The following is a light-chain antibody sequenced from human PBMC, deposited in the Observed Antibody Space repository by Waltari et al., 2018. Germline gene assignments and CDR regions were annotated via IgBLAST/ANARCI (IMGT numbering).Light chain of an antibody. J-gene: IGLJ2*01. CDR2: DVS. CDR1: SSDGAEYVL. Sequence: QSALTQPASVAGSPGQSGTISCTGVSSDGAEYVLIPWFRQHPCKAPKLILYDVSNRASDISNRFSGYKSGNTASLTISRLQADDEADYFCSYYPDTHTPVVFGGGTKLTV. V-gene: IGLV2-14*03. CDR3: SYYPDTHTPVV.